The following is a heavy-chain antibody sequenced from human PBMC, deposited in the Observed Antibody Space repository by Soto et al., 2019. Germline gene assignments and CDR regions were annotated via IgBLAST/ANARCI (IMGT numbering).Heavy chain of an antibody. CDR2: IIPILGIA. CDR1: GGTFSSYT. V-gene: IGHV1-69*08. Sequence: QVQLVQSGAEVKKPGSSVKVSCKASGGTFSSYTISWVRQAPGQGLEWMGRIIPILGIANYAQKFQGRVTITADKSTSTAYMELSSLRSEDTAVYYCARDLGAAAGTGPDYWGQGTLVTVSS. J-gene: IGHJ4*02. CDR3: ARDLGAAAGTGPDY. D-gene: IGHD6-13*01.